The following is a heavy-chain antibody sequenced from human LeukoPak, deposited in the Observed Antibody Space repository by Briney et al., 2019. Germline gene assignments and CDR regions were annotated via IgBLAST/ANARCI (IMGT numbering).Heavy chain of an antibody. D-gene: IGHD5-12*01. J-gene: IGHJ3*02. Sequence: GGSLRLSCAASGFTFSSYAMTWVRQGPGKGLEWVSDISGGGGSTFYADSVKGRFTISRDNSKNTLYLQIHSLRAEDTAVYHCAIYGGSGTNAFDMWGQGTMVTASS. CDR2: ISGGGGST. V-gene: IGHV3-23*01. CDR1: GFTFSSYA. CDR3: AIYGGSGTNAFDM.